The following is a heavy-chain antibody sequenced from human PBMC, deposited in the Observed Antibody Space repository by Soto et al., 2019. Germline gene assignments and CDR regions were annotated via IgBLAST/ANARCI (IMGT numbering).Heavy chain of an antibody. CDR2: ISGSGGST. V-gene: IGHV3-23*01. J-gene: IGHJ6*02. CDR3: AKEGWGCSGGSCYADYYYYGMDV. CDR1: GFTFSSYA. Sequence: GSLRLSCAASGFTFSSYAMSWVRQAPGKGLEWVSAISGSGGSTYYADSVNGRFTISRNNSKNTLYLQMNSLRAEDTAVYYCAKEGWGCSGGSCYADYYYYGMDVWGQGTTVTVSS. D-gene: IGHD2-15*01.